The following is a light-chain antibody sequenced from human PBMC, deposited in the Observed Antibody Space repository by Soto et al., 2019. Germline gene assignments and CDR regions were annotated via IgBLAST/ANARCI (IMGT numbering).Light chain of an antibody. Sequence: DIQMTQSPSSLSASVGDRVTITCRASQSISTYLNWYQQKAGLAPKLLIYAASSLQSGFPSRFSGSGSGTDFTLTISSLQPEDFSTYYCQQTYSTPPTFGQGTKVEIK. V-gene: IGKV1-39*01. CDR1: QSISTY. J-gene: IGKJ1*01. CDR3: QQTYSTPPT. CDR2: AAS.